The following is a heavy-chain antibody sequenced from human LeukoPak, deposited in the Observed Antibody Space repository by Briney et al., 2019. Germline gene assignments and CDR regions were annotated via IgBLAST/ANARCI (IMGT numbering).Heavy chain of an antibody. Sequence: GTSVKVSFKASGFTFTSSTMQWVRQARGQRLDWIGLIFVSSGNTNYAQKFQERVTITRDMSTSTAYMELSSLRSEDTAVYYCAAGHLYSSSWYVAPGPANYWGQGTLVTVSS. CDR2: IFVSSGNT. V-gene: IGHV1-58*02. CDR1: GFTFTSST. J-gene: IGHJ4*02. D-gene: IGHD6-13*01. CDR3: AAGHLYSSSWYVAPGPANY.